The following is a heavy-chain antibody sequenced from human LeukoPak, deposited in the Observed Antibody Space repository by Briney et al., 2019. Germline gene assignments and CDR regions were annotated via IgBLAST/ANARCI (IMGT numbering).Heavy chain of an antibody. D-gene: IGHD3-22*01. V-gene: IGHV3-53*01. Sequence: PGGSLRLSCAASGFTVSSNYMSCVRQAPGKGLEWVSVIYSGGSTSYADSVKGRFTISRDNSKNTLYLQMNSLRAEDTAVYYCASYYDSSGNAFDIWGQGTMVTVSS. CDR2: IYSGGST. CDR1: GFTVSSNY. J-gene: IGHJ3*02. CDR3: ASYYDSSGNAFDI.